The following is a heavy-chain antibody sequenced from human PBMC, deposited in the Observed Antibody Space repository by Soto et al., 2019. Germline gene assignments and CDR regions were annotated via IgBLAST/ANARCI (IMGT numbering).Heavy chain of an antibody. CDR1: GFSLSTSGVG. J-gene: IGHJ5*02. CDR3: AHKRGYYDFWSGYAP. CDR2: IYWDDDK. Sequence: QITLKESGRTRVKPTQTLTLTCTFSGFSLSTSGVGVGWIRQPPGKALEWLALIYWDDDKRYSPSLKSRLTITKDTSKNQVVLTMTNMDPVDTATYYCAHKRGYYDFWSGYAPWRQGTLVTVSS. D-gene: IGHD3-3*01. V-gene: IGHV2-5*02.